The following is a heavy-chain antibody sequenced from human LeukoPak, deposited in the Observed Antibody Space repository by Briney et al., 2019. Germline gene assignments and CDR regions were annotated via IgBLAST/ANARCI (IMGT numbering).Heavy chain of an antibody. CDR3: GRRGVESRQNYYFGMDV. D-gene: IGHD2-8*01. CDR2: ISDTGRT. Sequence: SETLSLTCTVSGASISRSNYFWGWIRQPPGKGLEWVGTISDTGRTYYPPSLNTRVTISVDTSKGQFSLRLSSVTAADTAVYYRGRRGVESRQNYYFGMDVWGQGTTVTVS. V-gene: IGHV4-39*01. J-gene: IGHJ6*02. CDR1: GASISRSNYF.